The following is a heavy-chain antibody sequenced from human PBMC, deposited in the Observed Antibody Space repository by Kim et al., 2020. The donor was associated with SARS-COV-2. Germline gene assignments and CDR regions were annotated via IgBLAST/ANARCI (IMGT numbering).Heavy chain of an antibody. CDR1: GFTFGDYA. J-gene: IGHJ6*02. V-gene: IGHV3-49*03. CDR2: IRSKAYGGTT. D-gene: IGHD3-10*01. Sequence: GGSLRLSCTASGFTFGDYAMSWFRQAPGKGLEWVGFIRSKAYGGTTEYAASVKGRFTISRDDSKSIAYLQMNSLKTEDTAVYYCTRDQVRGVQGMDVWGRGTTVTVSS. CDR3: TRDQVRGVQGMDV.